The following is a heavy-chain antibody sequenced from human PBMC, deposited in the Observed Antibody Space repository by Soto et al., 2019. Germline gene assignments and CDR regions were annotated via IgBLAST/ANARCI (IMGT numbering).Heavy chain of an antibody. CDR2: IYYSGST. CDR3: ARDTDYHDSSAQGSYNWFDH. D-gene: IGHD3-22*01. J-gene: IGHJ5*02. V-gene: IGHV4-31*03. Sequence: SETLSLTCTVSGGSISSGGYYWSWIRQHPGKGLEWIGYIYYSGSTYYNPSLKSRVTISVDTSKNQFSLKLSSVTAADTAVYYCARDTDYHDSSAQGSYNWFDHWGQGTLVTVSS. CDR1: GGSISSGGYY.